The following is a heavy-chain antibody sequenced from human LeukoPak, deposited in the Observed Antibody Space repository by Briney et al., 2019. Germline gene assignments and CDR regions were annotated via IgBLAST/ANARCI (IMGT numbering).Heavy chain of an antibody. J-gene: IGHJ4*02. CDR1: GGSISSGSYY. CDR2: IYTSGST. CDR3: AREVYYYGSGIPNSFDY. V-gene: IGHV4-61*02. D-gene: IGHD3-10*01. Sequence: SQTLSLTCTVSGGSISSGSYYWRWIRQPAGKGLEWIGRIYTSGSTNYNPSLKSRVTISVDTSKNQFSLKLSSVTAADTAVYYCAREVYYYGSGIPNSFDYWGQGTLVTVSS.